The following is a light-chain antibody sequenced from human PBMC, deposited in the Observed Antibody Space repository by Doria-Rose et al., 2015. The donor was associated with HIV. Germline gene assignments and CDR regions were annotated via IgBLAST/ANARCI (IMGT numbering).Light chain of an antibody. J-gene: IGKJ5*01. Sequence: DIQMTQSPSSVSASVGDRVAITCRASEAVSSWLVWYQQKPGKAPKVLIYAASTLQSGVPSRFSGSGFGTDFTLTISNLQPEDFATYYRQQSNSFPITFGQGTRLEIK. CDR2: AAS. CDR1: EAVSSW. V-gene: IGKV1-12*01. CDR3: QQSNSFPIT.